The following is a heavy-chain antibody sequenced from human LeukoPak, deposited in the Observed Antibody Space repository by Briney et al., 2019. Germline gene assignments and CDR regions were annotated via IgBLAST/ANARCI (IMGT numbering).Heavy chain of an antibody. J-gene: IGHJ4*02. CDR1: GFTFSSYG. V-gene: IGHV3-33*06. D-gene: IGHD3-16*02. CDR2: IWYDGSNK. Sequence: GGSLRLSCAASGFTFSSYGIHWVRQAPGKGLEWVAVIWYDGSNKYYADSVKGRFTISRDNSKNTLYLQVNSLRAEDTAVYYCAKDLKALYFDYWGQGTLVTVSS. CDR3: AKDLKALYFDY.